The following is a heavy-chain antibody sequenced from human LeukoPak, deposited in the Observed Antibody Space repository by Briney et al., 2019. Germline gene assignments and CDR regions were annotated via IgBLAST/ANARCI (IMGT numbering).Heavy chain of an antibody. V-gene: IGHV3-23*01. D-gene: IGHD6-6*01. CDR2: ISGSGGNT. Sequence: GGSLRLSCAASGFTFSNYAMSWVHQAPGKGLEWVSTISGSGGNTYYADSVKGRFTISRDNSKNTLYLQMNSLRAEDTAVYYCAREAQESSFDYWGQGTLVTVSS. J-gene: IGHJ4*02. CDR3: AREAQESSFDY. CDR1: GFTFSNYA.